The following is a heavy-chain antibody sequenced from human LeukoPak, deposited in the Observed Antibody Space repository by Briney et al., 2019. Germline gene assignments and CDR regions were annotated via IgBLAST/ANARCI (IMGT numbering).Heavy chain of an antibody. J-gene: IGHJ4*02. CDR1: GYTFTSYG. CDR2: ISAYNGNT. Sequence: ASVKVSCKASGYTFTSYGISWVRQAPGQGLEWMGWISAYNGNTNYAQKLQGRVTMTTDTSTSTAYMELRSLRSDDTAVYYCARGAYYYDSSGYYDDYWGQGTLVTVSS. V-gene: IGHV1-18*01. D-gene: IGHD3-22*01. CDR3: ARGAYYYDSSGYYDDY.